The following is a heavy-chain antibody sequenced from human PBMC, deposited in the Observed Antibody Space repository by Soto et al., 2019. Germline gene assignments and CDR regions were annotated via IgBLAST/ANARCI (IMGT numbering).Heavy chain of an antibody. CDR1: GASISTYY. CDR2: VSNSGNT. J-gene: IGHJ4*02. V-gene: IGHV4-59*01. D-gene: IGHD4-17*01. Sequence: PSETLSLTCTVSGASISTYYWSWIRQPPGKGLEWIGYVSNSGNTNYKSSLRSRVTISLDTSKNQLSLNLSSVTPADTAVYYCGRGVITTVPDYGGQGTLVTVSS. CDR3: GRGVITTVPDY.